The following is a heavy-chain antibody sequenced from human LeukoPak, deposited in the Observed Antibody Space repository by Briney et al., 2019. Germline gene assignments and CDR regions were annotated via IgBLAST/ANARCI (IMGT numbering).Heavy chain of an antibody. D-gene: IGHD3-22*01. CDR3: ARYNYYDSSGYPD. Sequence: ASVKVSCKASGGTFSSYAISWVRQAPGQGLEWMGRIIPIFGTANYAQKFQGRVTITTDESTSTAYMDLRSLICEDMAVYSCARYNYYDSSGYPDWGGGTLAPVSS. CDR2: IIPIFGTA. CDR1: GGTFSSYA. V-gene: IGHV1-69*05. J-gene: IGHJ4*02.